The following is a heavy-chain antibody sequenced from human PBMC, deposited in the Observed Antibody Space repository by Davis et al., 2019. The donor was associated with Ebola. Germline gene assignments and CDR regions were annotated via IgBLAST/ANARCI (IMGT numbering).Heavy chain of an antibody. J-gene: IGHJ5*02. D-gene: IGHD5-18*01. CDR1: GFTFSSYS. CDR2: ISSSSSYI. V-gene: IGHV3-21*01. CDR3: AKDPYSYGAYNWFDP. Sequence: GGSLRLSCAASGFTFSSYSMNWVRQAPGKGLEWVSSISSSSSYIYYADSVKGRFTISRDNAKNSLYLQMNSLRAEDTAVYYCAKDPYSYGAYNWFDPWGQGTLVTVSS.